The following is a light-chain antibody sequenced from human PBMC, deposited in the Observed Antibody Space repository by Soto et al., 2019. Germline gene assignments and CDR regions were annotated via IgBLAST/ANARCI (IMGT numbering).Light chain of an antibody. J-gene: IGKJ2*01. CDR1: QSVLYSSNNKNY. V-gene: IGKV4-1*01. CDR3: QQYYSTPPYT. CDR2: WAS. Sequence: IVMTQSPDSLAVSLGERATINCKSSQSVLYSSNNKNYLAWYQQKPGQSPKLLIYWASTRESGVPDRFSGSGSGTDFTITISSLQAEDVAVYYCQQYYSTPPYTFGQGTKLEIK.